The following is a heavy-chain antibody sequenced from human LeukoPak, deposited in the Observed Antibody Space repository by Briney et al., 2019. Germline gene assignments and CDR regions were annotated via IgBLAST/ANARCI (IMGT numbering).Heavy chain of an antibody. CDR2: IKSKTDGGTT. J-gene: IGHJ4*02. CDR3: TTDMTYDYVWGSYRYTGRYFDY. V-gene: IGHV3-15*01. CDR1: GFTFSNAW. Sequence: GGSLRLSCAASGFTFSNAWMSWVRQAPGKGQEWVGRIKSKTDGGTTDYAAPVKGRFTISRDDSKNTLYLQMNSLKTEDTAVYYCTTDMTYDYVWGSYRYTGRYFDYWGQGTLVTVSS. D-gene: IGHD3-16*02.